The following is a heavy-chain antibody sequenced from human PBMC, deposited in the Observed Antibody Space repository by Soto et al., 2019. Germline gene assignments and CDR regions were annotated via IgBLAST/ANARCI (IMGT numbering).Heavy chain of an antibody. CDR3: ARHLGGGDSLYNWIQPYTNFPFDY. CDR2: FYYSGST. Sequence: SETLSLTCTVSGGSISSSSYYWGWIRQPPGKGLEWIGSFYYSGSTYYNPSLKSRVTISVDTSKSQFSLKLSSVTAADTAVYYCARHLGGGDSLYNWIQPYTNFPFDYWGQGTLVTVSS. J-gene: IGHJ4*02. V-gene: IGHV4-39*01. CDR1: GGSISSSSYY. D-gene: IGHD1-20*01.